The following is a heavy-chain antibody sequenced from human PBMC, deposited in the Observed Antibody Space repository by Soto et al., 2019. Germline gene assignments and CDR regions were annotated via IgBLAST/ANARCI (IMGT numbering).Heavy chain of an antibody. V-gene: IGHV4-31*03. D-gene: IGHD2-8*02. J-gene: IGHJ4*02. CDR3: ARDKITGLLDY. CDR1: GGSISSGGYY. Sequence: SETLSLTCTVSGGSISSGGYYWSWIRQHPGKGLEWIGYIYYSGSTYYNPSLKSRVTISVDTSKNQFSLKLTSVTAADTAVYYCARDKITGLLDYWGQGTLVTVSS. CDR2: IYYSGST.